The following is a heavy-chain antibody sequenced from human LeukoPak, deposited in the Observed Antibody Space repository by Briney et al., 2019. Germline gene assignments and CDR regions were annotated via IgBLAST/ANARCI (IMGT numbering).Heavy chain of an antibody. CDR3: VRGDRNYYDSSGYCTPNDY. J-gene: IGHJ4*02. CDR1: GFTFSSYW. Sequence: GGSLRLSWAASGFTFSSYWMSWVRQAPGKGLEWVANIKQDGSEEYYVDSVKGRFTITKDNAKNSLYLQMNSLRAEDTAVYYCVRGDRNYYDSSGYCTPNDYWGQGTLVTVSS. CDR2: IKQDGSEE. D-gene: IGHD3-22*01. V-gene: IGHV3-7*01.